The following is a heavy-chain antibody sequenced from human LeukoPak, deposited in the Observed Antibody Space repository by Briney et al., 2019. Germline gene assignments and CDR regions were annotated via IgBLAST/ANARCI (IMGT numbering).Heavy chain of an antibody. J-gene: IGHJ4*02. V-gene: IGHV3-15*01. Sequence: PGGSLRLSCAASGFTFSSYDMSWVRQAPGRGLERVGRIKSKTDGGTTDYAAPVKGRFTISRDDSKNTLYLQMNSLKTEDTAVYYCTTRPRTVAFVDYWGQGTLVTVSS. CDR2: IKSKTDGGTT. CDR3: TTRPRTVAFVDY. D-gene: IGHD4-23*01. CDR1: GFTFSSYD.